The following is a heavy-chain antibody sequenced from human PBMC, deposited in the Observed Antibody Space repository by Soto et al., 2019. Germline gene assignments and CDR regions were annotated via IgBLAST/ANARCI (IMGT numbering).Heavy chain of an antibody. CDR3: ARGSHDYGDYYFDY. CDR1: GGSISSGGYY. Sequence: SETLSLTCTVSGGSISSGGYYWSWIRQHPGKGLEWIGYIYYSGSTYYNPSLKSRVTISVDTSKNQFSLKLSSVTAADTAVYYCARGSHDYGDYYFDYWGQGTLVTVSS. J-gene: IGHJ4*02. D-gene: IGHD4-17*01. V-gene: IGHV4-31*03. CDR2: IYYSGST.